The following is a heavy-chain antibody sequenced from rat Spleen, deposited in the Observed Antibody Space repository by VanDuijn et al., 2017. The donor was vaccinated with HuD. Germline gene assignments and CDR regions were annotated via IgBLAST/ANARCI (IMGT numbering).Heavy chain of an antibody. D-gene: IGHD1-5*01. CDR2: ISSDGGRN. CDR3: TREGYNYAGGVMDA. CDR1: GFTFSNFD. Sequence: EVQLVESDGGLVQPGRSLKLSCAASGFTFSNFDMAWVRQAPTKGLEWVATISSDGGRNFYRDSVKGRFTISRDNAKSTLYPQMNSLRSEDTGTYYCTREGYNYAGGVMDAWGQGASVTVSS. J-gene: IGHJ4*01. V-gene: IGHV5-29*01.